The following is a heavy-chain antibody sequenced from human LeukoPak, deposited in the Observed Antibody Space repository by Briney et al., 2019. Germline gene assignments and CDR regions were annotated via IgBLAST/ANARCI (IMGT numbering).Heavy chain of an antibody. CDR2: INEDGGER. V-gene: IGHV3-7*01. D-gene: IGHD1-14*01. J-gene: IGHJ4*02. Sequence: GGSLRLSCAASGFTFNNYAMSWVRQAPGKGLEWVANINEDGGERHYVDTVKGRFTISRDNAKNSLYLQMNSLRAEDTAVYYCARGGNLENWGRGTLVTVSS. CDR3: ARGGNLEN. CDR1: GFTFNNYA.